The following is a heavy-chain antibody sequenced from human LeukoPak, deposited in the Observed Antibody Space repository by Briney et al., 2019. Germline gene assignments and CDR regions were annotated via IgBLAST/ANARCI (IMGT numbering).Heavy chain of an antibody. Sequence: PGGSLRLSCAASGFTFSSYWMHWVRQAPGKGLVWVSRINSDGSSTSYADSVKGRFTISRDNAKNTLYLQMNSLRAEDTAVYYCARDWRESGGTRPFDYWGQGTLATVSS. D-gene: IGHD1-7*01. CDR2: INSDGSST. V-gene: IGHV3-74*01. CDR1: GFTFSSYW. CDR3: ARDWRESGGTRPFDY. J-gene: IGHJ4*02.